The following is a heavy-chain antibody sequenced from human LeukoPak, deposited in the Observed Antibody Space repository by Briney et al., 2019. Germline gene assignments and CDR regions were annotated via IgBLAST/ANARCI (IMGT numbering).Heavy chain of an antibody. CDR1: GGSISSYY. CDR2: IYYSGST. J-gene: IGHJ4*02. CDR3: ASEERYCSGGSCSSYFDY. Sequence: PSETLSLTWTVSGGSISSYYWSWIRQPPGKGLEWIGYIYYSGSTNYNPSLKSRVTISVDTSENQFSLKLSSVTAADTAVYYCASEERYCSGGSCSSYFDYWGQGTLVTVSS. V-gene: IGHV4-59*01. D-gene: IGHD2-15*01.